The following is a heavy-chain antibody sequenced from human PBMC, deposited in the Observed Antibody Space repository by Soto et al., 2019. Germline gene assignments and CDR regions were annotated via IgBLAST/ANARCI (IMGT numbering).Heavy chain of an antibody. Sequence: ASVKVSCKAIGYSFTSHYMHWVRQAPGQGLEWMGWLRTYDGHTDYAQNLQGRVSMTTDTSTNTAYMELTSLRSDDTAVYYCARDVASYDRHNNWFDPWGQGTLVTVSS. V-gene: IGHV1-18*04. CDR1: GYSFTSHY. J-gene: IGHJ5*02. CDR2: LRTYDGHT. CDR3: ARDVASYDRHNNWFDP. D-gene: IGHD3-22*01.